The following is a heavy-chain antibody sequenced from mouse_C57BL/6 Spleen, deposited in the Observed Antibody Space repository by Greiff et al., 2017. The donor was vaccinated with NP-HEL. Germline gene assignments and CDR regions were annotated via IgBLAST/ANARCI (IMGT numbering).Heavy chain of an antibody. CDR2: IWSDGST. CDR1: GFSLTSYG. V-gene: IGHV2-6-1*01. CDR3: ARHYDVSYAMDY. D-gene: IGHD2-12*01. J-gene: IGHJ4*01. Sequence: VKLQESGPGLVAPSQSLSITCTVSGFSLTSYGVHWVRQPPGKGLEWLVVIWSDGSTTSNSALKSRLSISKDNSKSQVFLKMNSLQTDDTAMYYCARHYDVSYAMDYWGQGTSVTVSS.